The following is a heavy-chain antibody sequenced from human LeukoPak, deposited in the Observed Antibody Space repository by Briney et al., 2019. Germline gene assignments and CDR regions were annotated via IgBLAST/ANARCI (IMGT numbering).Heavy chain of an antibody. CDR1: GFTFSSYW. V-gene: IGHV3-7*01. J-gene: IGHJ3*02. CDR2: IKQDGSEK. CDR3: ARDGTLTVDAFDI. D-gene: IGHD7-27*01. Sequence: GGSLRLSCAASGFTFSSYWMSWVRQAPGKGLEWVANIKQDGSEKYYVDSVKGRFTISRDNAKNSLYLQMNSLRAEDTAVYYCARDGTLTVDAFDIWGQGTMVTVSS.